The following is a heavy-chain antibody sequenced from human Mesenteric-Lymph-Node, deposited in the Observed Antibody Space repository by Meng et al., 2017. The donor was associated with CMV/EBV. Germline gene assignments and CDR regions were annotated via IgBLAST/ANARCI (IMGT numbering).Heavy chain of an antibody. V-gene: IGHV3-9*01. Sequence: GGSLRLSCAASGFTFDAYAMHWVRPAPGKCLEWVSGISWNSGSIGYADSVKGRFTISRDNAKNSLYLQMNSLRAEDTAVYYCERDMRIIAVAGTVAGTDDWGQGTLVTVSS. J-gene: IGHJ4*02. CDR1: GFTFDAYA. CDR2: ISWNSGSI. CDR3: ERDMRIIAVAGTVAGTDD. D-gene: IGHD6-19*01.